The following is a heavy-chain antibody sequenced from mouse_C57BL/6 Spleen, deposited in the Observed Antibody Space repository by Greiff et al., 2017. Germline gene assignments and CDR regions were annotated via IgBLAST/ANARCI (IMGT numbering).Heavy chain of an antibody. D-gene: IGHD2-1*01. Sequence: EVKVVESGGGLVKPGGSLKLSCAASGFTFSDYGMHWVRQAPEKGLEWVAYISSGSSTIYYADTVKGRFTISRDNAKNTLFLQMTSLRSEDTAMYYCARLGNYGWYFDVWGTGTTVTVSS. V-gene: IGHV5-17*01. CDR3: ARLGNYGWYFDV. CDR1: GFTFSDYG. CDR2: ISSGSSTI. J-gene: IGHJ1*03.